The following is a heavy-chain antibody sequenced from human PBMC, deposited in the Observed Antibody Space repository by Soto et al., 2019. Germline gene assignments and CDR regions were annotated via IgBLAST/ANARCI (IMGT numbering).Heavy chain of an antibody. CDR3: AKKAPLYDYVWGSYRYLDY. J-gene: IGHJ4*02. CDR1: GFTFSSYA. V-gene: IGHV3-23*01. CDR2: ISGSGGTT. D-gene: IGHD3-16*02. Sequence: EVLLLESGGGLVQPGGSLRLSCAASGFTFSSYAMSWVRQAPGKGLECVSTISGSGGTTDYADSVKGRFTISRDNSKNTLYLQMTSLRAEDTAVYYCAKKAPLYDYVWGSYRYLDYWGQGTLVTVSS.